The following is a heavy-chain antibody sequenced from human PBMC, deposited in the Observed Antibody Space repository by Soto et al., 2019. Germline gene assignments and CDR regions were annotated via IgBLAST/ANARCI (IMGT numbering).Heavy chain of an antibody. V-gene: IGHV1-69*13. D-gene: IGHD1-26*01. J-gene: IGHJ4*02. CDR3: ATDFAGLSGSYDY. CDR1: GGTFSSYA. CDR2: IIPIFGTA. Sequence: ASVKVSCKASGGTFSSYAISWVRQAPGQGLEWMGGIIPIFGTANYAQKFQGRVTITADESTSTAYMELSSLRSEDTAVYYCATDFAGLSGSYDYWGQGTLVTVSS.